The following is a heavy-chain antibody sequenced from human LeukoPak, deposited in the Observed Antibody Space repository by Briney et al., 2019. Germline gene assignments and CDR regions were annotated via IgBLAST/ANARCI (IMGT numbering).Heavy chain of an antibody. CDR3: ARDTFQPGLIDS. CDR1: GFTFSRYA. J-gene: IGHJ4*02. D-gene: IGHD2-2*01. CDR2: INTDSSDI. V-gene: IGHV3-21*05. Sequence: GGSLRLSCATSGFTFSRYAMNWVRQAPGKGLEWVSYINTDSSDIHYADSVKGRFTISRDNARNTLYLQLSSLRAEDSAVYYCARDTFQPGLIDSWGQGTLVTVSS.